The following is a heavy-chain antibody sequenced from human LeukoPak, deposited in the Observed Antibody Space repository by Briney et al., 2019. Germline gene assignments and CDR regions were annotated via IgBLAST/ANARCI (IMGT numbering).Heavy chain of an antibody. CDR1: GFTFSSYG. V-gene: IGHV3-30*02. CDR3: AREASSSYGY. D-gene: IGHD6-6*01. Sequence: PGGSLRLSCAASGFTFSSYGMHWVRQAPGKGLEWVAFIRYDGSNKYYADSVKGRFTISRDNANNTLYLQMNSLRPEDTAVYYCAREASSSYGYWGQGTLVTVSS. CDR2: IRYDGSNK. J-gene: IGHJ4*02.